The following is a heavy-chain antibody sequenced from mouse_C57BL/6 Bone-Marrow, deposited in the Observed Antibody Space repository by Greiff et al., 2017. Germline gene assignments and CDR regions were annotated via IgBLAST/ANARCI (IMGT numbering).Heavy chain of an antibody. CDR1: GFTFSSYG. Sequence: DVMLVESGGDLVKPGGSLKLSCAASGFTFSSYGMSWVRQTPDKRLAWVATIGSGGSYTYYPDSVKGRFTISRDNTKKPLYLQMSSLKSEDTAMYYCSRLDSSGSFAYWGQGTLVTVSA. V-gene: IGHV5-6*02. CDR3: SRLDSSGSFAY. D-gene: IGHD3-2*02. CDR2: IGSGGSYT. J-gene: IGHJ3*01.